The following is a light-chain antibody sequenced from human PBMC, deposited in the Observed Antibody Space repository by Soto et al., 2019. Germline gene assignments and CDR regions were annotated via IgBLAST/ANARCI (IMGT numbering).Light chain of an antibody. CDR1: QSVSSS. J-gene: IGKJ4*01. CDR2: GAS. CDR3: QQYGSSPPLT. Sequence: EIVLTQSPGTLSLSPGERATLSCRASQSVSSSLAWYQQKPGQAPRLLIHGASSRATGIPDRFSGSGSGTDFNLTISRLEPEDFAVYYCQQYGSSPPLTFGGGTKVEIK. V-gene: IGKV3-20*01.